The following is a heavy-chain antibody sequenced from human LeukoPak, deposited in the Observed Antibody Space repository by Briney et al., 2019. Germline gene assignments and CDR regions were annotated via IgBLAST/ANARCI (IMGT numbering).Heavy chain of an antibody. CDR2: ISPIFGTA. CDR1: GGTFSIYA. CDR3: HNSGSYPRYYYYGMDV. D-gene: IGHD1-26*01. V-gene: IGHV1-69*13. Sequence: AASVNVSCKASGGTFSIYAISWVRQAPGQGFEWMGGISPIFGTANYAQKFQGRVTITADESTSTAYMELSSLRSEDTAVYYCHNSGSYPRYYYYGMDVWGQGTTVTVSS. J-gene: IGHJ6*02.